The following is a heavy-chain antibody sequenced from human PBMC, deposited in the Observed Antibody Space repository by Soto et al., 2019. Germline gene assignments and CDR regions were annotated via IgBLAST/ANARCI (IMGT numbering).Heavy chain of an antibody. CDR1: GFTFSSYA. CDR3: AKVAGRDKTYYDILTGRGWDYYYGMDV. Sequence: GGSLRLSCAASGFTFSSYAMSWVRQAPGKGLEWVSAISGSGGSTYYADSVKGRFTISRDNSKNTLYLQMNSLRAEDTAVYYCAKVAGRDKTYYDILTGRGWDYYYGMDVWGQGTTVTVSS. D-gene: IGHD3-9*01. V-gene: IGHV3-23*01. CDR2: ISGSGGST. J-gene: IGHJ6*02.